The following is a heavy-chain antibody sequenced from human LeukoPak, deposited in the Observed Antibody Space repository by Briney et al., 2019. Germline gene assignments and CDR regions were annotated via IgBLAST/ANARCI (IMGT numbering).Heavy chain of an antibody. D-gene: IGHD4-17*01. CDR2: IYYSGST. CDR1: GGSISSSSYY. CDR3: ARYRKKPPTVTTDYWYFDL. J-gene: IGHJ2*01. Sequence: PSEALSLTCTVSGGSISSSSYYWGWIRQPPGKGLEWIGSIYYSGSTYYNPSLKSRVTISVDKSKNQFSLKLSSVTAADTAVYYCARYRKKPPTVTTDYWYFDLWGRGTLVTVSS. V-gene: IGHV4-39*07.